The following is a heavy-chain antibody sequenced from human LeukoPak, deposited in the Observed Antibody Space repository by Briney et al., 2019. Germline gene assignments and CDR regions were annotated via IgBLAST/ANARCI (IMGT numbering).Heavy chain of an antibody. J-gene: IGHJ4*02. CDR2: INPSGGST. CDR1: GYTFTSYY. CDR3: ARITGGIYCSSTSCSKISGDFDY. V-gene: IGHV1-46*01. D-gene: IGHD2-2*01. Sequence: ASVKVSCKASGYTFTSYYMHWVRQAPGQGLEWMGIINPSGGSTSYAQKFQGRVTMTRDTSTSTVYMELSSLRSEHTAVYYCARITGGIYCSSTSCSKISGDFDYWGQGTLVTVSS.